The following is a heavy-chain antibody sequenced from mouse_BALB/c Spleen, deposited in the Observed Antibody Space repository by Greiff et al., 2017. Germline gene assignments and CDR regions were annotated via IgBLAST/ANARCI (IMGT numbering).Heavy chain of an antibody. J-gene: IGHJ2*01. CDR2: ILPGSGST. CDR3: ASGGRYFDY. Sequence: QVQLQQSGAELMKPGASVKISCKATGYTFSSYWIEWVKQRPGHGLEWIGEILPGSGSTNYNEKFKGKATFTADTSSNTAYMQLSSLTSEDSAVYYCASGGRYFDYWGQGTTLTVSS. V-gene: IGHV1-9*01. CDR1: GYTFSSYW. D-gene: IGHD1-1*02.